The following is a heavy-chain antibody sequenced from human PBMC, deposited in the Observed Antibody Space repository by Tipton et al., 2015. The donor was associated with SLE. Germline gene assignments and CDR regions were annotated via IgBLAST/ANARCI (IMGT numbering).Heavy chain of an antibody. V-gene: IGHV3-7*01. J-gene: IGHJ4*02. CDR3: ARHFYFGGGEAPIAAAGKGPVDY. CDR2: IKQDGSEK. D-gene: IGHD6-13*01. CDR1: GFTFSSYW. Sequence: SLRLSCAASGFTFSSYWMSWVRQAPGKGLEWVANIKQDGSEKYYVDSVKGRFTISRDNAKNSLYLQMNSLRAEDTAVYYCARHFYFGGGEAPIAAAGKGPVDYWGQGTLVTVSS.